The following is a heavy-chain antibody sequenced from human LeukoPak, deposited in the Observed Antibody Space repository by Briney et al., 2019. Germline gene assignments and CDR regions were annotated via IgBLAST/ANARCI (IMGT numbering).Heavy chain of an antibody. CDR1: GGSFTGHY. D-gene: IGHD2-8*01. Sequence: SETLSLTCALYGGSFTGHYWGWIRQPPGKGLEWTGEINHSGSTNYNPSLKSRVAISVDTSKTQFSLKLSSVTAADTAVYYCARISPTGYCTNGVCQKAGYFDYWGQGTLVTVSS. CDR2: INHSGST. V-gene: IGHV4-34*01. J-gene: IGHJ4*02. CDR3: ARISPTGYCTNGVCQKAGYFDY.